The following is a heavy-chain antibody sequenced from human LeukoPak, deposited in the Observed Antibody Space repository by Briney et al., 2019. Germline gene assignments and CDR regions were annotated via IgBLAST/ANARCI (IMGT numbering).Heavy chain of an antibody. CDR1: GGSFSGYY. CDR3: ARGRGYGVVVPAAPYYYGMDV. V-gene: IGHV4-34*01. CDR2: INHSGST. Sequence: SETLSLTCAAYGGSFSGYYWSWIRQPPGKGLEWIGEINHSGSTNYNPSLKSRVTISVDTSKNQFSLKLSSVTAADTAVYYCARGRGYGVVVPAAPYYYGMDVWGKGTTVTVSS. J-gene: IGHJ6*04. D-gene: IGHD2-2*01.